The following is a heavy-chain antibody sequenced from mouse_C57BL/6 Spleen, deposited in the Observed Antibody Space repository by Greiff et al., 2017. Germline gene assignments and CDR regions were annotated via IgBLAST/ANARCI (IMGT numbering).Heavy chain of an antibody. J-gene: IGHJ3*01. V-gene: IGHV1-55*01. CDR3: AREDTTVEAWFAY. D-gene: IGHD1-1*01. CDR2: IYPGSGST. Sequence: VKLMESGAELVKPGASVKMSCKASGYTFTSYWITWVKQRPGQGLEWIGDIYPGSGSTNYNEKFKSKATLTVDTSSSTAYMQLSSLTSEDSAVYYCAREDTTVEAWFAYWGQGTLVTVSA. CDR1: GYTFTSYW.